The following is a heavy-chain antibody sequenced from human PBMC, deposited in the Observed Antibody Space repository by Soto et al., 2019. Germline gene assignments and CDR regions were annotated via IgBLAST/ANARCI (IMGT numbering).Heavy chain of an antibody. CDR3: AKDRGGYGYNYDYGMDV. Sequence: QVQLVESGGGVVQPGRSLRLSCAASGFTFSSYGMHWVRQAPGKGLEWVAVISYDGSNKYYADSMKGRFTISRDNSKNTLYLQMNSLRAEDTAVYYCAKDRGGYGYNYDYGMDVWGQGTTVTVSS. J-gene: IGHJ6*02. D-gene: IGHD5-18*01. V-gene: IGHV3-30*18. CDR2: ISYDGSNK. CDR1: GFTFSSYG.